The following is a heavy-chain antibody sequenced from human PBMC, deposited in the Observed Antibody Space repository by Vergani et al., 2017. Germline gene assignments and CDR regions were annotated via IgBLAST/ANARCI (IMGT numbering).Heavy chain of an antibody. CDR3: ARECGWELPYGMDV. V-gene: IGHV3-74*01. J-gene: IGHJ6*02. D-gene: IGHD1-26*01. CDR1: GFTFSSYG. Sequence: VQLVESGGGVVQPGRSLRLSCAASGFTFSSYGMHWARQAPGKGLVWVSRINSDGSSTSYADSVKGRFTISRDNAKNTLYLQMNSLRAEDTAVYYCARECGWELPYGMDVWGQGTTVTVSS. CDR2: INSDGSST.